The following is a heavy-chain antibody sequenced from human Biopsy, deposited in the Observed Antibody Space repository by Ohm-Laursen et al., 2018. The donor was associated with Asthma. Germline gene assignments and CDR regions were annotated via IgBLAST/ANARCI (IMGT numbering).Heavy chain of an antibody. Sequence: SDTLSLTCNVSGGSIRSHDWTWIRLPPGKGLEYIGDVSHTGSTNYNPSLKSRVTMSLDTSKNQFSLRLTSVTPADTAVYYCARLADCSGGACYSYGWFDPWGQGTRVTVSS. J-gene: IGHJ5*02. CDR2: VSHTGST. CDR1: GGSIRSHD. V-gene: IGHV4-59*07. CDR3: ARLADCSGGACYSYGWFDP. D-gene: IGHD2-15*01.